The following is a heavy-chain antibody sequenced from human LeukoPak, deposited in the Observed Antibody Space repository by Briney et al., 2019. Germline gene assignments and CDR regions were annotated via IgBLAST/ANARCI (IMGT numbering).Heavy chain of an antibody. V-gene: IGHV1-69*13. CDR2: IIPIFGTA. D-gene: IGHD3-22*01. CDR1: GGTFSSYA. Sequence: SVKVSCKAPGGTFSSYAISWVRQAPGQGLEWMGGIIPIFGTANYAQKFQGRVTITADESTSTAYMELSSLRSEDTAVYYCARERVSWFDPWGQGTLVTVSS. CDR3: ARERVSWFDP. J-gene: IGHJ5*02.